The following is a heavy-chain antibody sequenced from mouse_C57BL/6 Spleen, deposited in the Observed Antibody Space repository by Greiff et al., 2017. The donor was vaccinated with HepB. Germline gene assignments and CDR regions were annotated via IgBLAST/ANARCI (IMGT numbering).Heavy chain of an antibody. J-gene: IGHJ1*03. CDR3: ANSYYYGSSYGYCDV. CDR1: GYTFTSYW. CDR2: IDPSDSYT. Sequence: QVQLQQPGAELVRPGTSVKLSCKASGYTFTSYWMHWVKQRPGQGLEWIGVIDPSDSYTNYNQKFKGKATLTVDTSSSTAYMQLSSLTSEDSAVYYCANSYYYGSSYGYCDVWGTGTTVTVSS. D-gene: IGHD1-1*01. V-gene: IGHV1-59*01.